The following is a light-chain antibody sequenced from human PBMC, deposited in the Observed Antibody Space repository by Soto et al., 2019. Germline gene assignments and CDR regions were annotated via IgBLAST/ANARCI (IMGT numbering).Light chain of an antibody. CDR3: QETYNVGAVS. CDR1: QNIDNY. CDR2: ATS. J-gene: IGKJ4*01. Sequence: DIQMTQSPSSLSASVGDRVTITCRASQNIDNYLNWYQHKAGKAPKLLIYATSTLQSGVPSRFSGSGSGTDCTLTISNLQTEDFAIYFCQETYNVGAVSFSGGTKVEIK. V-gene: IGKV1-39*01.